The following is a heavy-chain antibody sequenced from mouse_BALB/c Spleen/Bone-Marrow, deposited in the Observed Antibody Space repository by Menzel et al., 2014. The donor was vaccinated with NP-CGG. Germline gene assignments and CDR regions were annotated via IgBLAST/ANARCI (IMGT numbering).Heavy chain of an antibody. D-gene: IGHD2-3*01. V-gene: IGHV1-82*01. CDR1: RYSFCISF. CDR3: ARSDGYRVLDY. J-gene: IGHJ4*01. CDR2: LSTGDGDI. Sequence: VQLQQSGPELVKPGASVNLSLPASRYSFCISFVTFVPTRPLPFLSCLFLLSTGDGDIIYPLNFQGNATLTADKSSSTVYMQRSCLTSCDSAVYFCARSDGYRVLDYWGQGTSVTVSS.